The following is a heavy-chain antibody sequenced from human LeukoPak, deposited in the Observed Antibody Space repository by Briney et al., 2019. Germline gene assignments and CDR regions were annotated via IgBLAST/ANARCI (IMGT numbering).Heavy chain of an antibody. CDR1: GYTFTDDS. J-gene: IGHJ4*02. V-gene: IGHV1-2*02. CDR3: ARDAIAAAGAGA. D-gene: IGHD6-13*01. Sequence: ASVKVSCKASGYTFTDDSMHWVRQAPGQGLEWMGWINPNSGDTDYAHKFQGRVTMTRDTSISTAYLEVSRLTSDDTAVYFCARDAIAAAGAGAWGQGTLVTVSS. CDR2: INPNSGDT.